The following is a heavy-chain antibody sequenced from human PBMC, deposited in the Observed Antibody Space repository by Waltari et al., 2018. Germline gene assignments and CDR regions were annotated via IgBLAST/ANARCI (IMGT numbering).Heavy chain of an antibody. Sequence: QVQLVESGGGVVQPGGSLRLSCAASGFTFSSYGMHWVRQAPGKGLVWVAFIRYDGSNKYYADAVKGRFTISRDNSKNTMYLKMNSLRAEDTAVYYCARHRDVAAADRYDAFDIWGQGTMVTVSS. V-gene: IGHV3-30*02. D-gene: IGHD6-13*01. J-gene: IGHJ3*02. CDR2: IRYDGSNK. CDR3: ARHRDVAAADRYDAFDI. CDR1: GFTFSSYG.